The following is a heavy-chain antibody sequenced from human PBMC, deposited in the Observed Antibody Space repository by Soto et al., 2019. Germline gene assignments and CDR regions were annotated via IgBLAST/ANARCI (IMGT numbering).Heavy chain of an antibody. Sequence: QVQLVESGGGVVQPGRSLRLSCAASGFTFSSYGMHWVRQAPGKGLEWVAVIWYDGSNKYYADSVKGRFTISRDNSKNTLYLQMKSLRAEDTAVYYCARDGSVGDLGYWGQGTLVTVSS. V-gene: IGHV3-33*01. CDR3: ARDGSVGDLGY. D-gene: IGHD3-16*01. CDR2: IWYDGSNK. CDR1: GFTFSSYG. J-gene: IGHJ4*02.